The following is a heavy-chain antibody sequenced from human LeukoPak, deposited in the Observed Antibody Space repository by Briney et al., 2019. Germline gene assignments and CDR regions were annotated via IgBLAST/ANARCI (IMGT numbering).Heavy chain of an antibody. CDR1: GYTFTGYY. CDR2: INPNSGGT. CDR3: ARYIGREGSDY. D-gene: IGHD5-12*01. V-gene: IGHV1-2*02. J-gene: IGHJ4*02. Sequence: ASVTVSFKASGYTFTGYYMHWVRQAPGQGLEWMGWINPNSGGTNYAQKFQGRVTMTRDTSISTAYMELSRLRSDDTAVYYCARYIGREGSDYWGQGTLVTVSS.